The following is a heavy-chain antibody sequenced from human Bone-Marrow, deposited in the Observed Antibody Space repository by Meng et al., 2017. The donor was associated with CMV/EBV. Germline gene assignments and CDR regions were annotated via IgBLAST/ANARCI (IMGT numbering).Heavy chain of an antibody. CDR1: GFTFTSYD. V-gene: IGHV3-23*01. J-gene: IGHJ4*02. D-gene: IGHD2-8*01. CDR2: ISGSGDTT. CDR3: AKGFNGDVDF. Sequence: GGSLRLSCAASGFTFTSYDMSWVRQAPGEGLKWVSGISGSGDTTYYADSVKGRFTISRDNSKNTLYLQMNSLRAEDTAVYCCAKGFNGDVDFWGQGTLVTGSS.